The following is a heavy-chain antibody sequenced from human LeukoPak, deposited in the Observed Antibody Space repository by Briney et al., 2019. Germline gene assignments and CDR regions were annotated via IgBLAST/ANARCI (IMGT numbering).Heavy chain of an antibody. D-gene: IGHD2-15*01. CDR1: GFTFMNYN. CDR2: ISSYSDYI. J-gene: IGHJ4*02. V-gene: IGHV3-21*01. CDR3: ARKIVMVAAPFDY. Sequence: PGGSLRLSCTASGFTFMNYNMDWVRQAPGKGLEWVSSISSYSDYIDYADSVKGRFTISRDNAKNSLYLEMTSLRADDTASYCCARKIVMVAAPFDYWGQGTLVTVSS.